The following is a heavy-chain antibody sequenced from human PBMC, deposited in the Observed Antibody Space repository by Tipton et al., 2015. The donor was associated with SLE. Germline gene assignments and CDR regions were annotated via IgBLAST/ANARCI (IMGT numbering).Heavy chain of an antibody. CDR3: ARANDFWHHYMDV. CDR2: IYHSGST. J-gene: IGHJ6*03. D-gene: IGHD3-3*01. V-gene: IGHV4-38-2*01. CDR1: GYSISSGYY. Sequence: TLSLTCDVSGYSISSGYYWGWIRQPPGKGLEWIGSIYHSGSTNYNPSLKSRVTISVDKSKNQFSLKLSSVTAADTAVYYCARANDFWHHYMDVWGKGTTVTISS.